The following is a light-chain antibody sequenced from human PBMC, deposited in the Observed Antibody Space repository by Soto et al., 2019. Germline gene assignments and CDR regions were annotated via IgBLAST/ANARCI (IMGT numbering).Light chain of an antibody. CDR2: GAS. Sequence: DLLLTQSPSTLSASVGDTVNVTCRASQSVITWLAWYKQRPGHAPTLLIHGASVLQSGIPSRFGGSGSETEFILTISSLQIEDFGIYYCQQYHNYPLTFGLGTRLEMK. CDR1: QSVITW. J-gene: IGKJ5*01. CDR3: QQYHNYPLT. V-gene: IGKV1-5*03.